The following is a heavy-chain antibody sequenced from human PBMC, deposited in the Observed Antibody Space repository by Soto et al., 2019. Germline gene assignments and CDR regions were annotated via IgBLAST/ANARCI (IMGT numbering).Heavy chain of an antibody. CDR3: TRQTDAVQWLVVPTDYNFDY. Sequence: GGSLRLSCAASGFTFGGSAMHWVRQASGKGLEWVGHIRSKTNSYATAYAESVKGRFTISRDDSMNTAYLQMNSLKTEDTAVYFCTRQTDAVQWLVVPTDYNFDYWGQGTMVTVYS. CDR2: IRSKTNSYAT. V-gene: IGHV3-73*01. J-gene: IGHJ4*02. CDR1: GFTFGGSA. D-gene: IGHD6-19*01.